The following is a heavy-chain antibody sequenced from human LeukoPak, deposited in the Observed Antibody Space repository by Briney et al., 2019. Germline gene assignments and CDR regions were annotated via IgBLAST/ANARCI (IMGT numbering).Heavy chain of an antibody. CDR2: IKQDGSEK. J-gene: IGHJ4*02. V-gene: IGHV3-7*03. D-gene: IGHD3-22*01. CDR3: AKLVTMIVVRVPDN. Sequence: GSLRLSCAASGFTFSSYWMSWVRQAPGKGLEWVANIKQDGSEKYYVDSVKGRFTISRDNAKNSLYLQMNSLRAEDTAVYYCAKLVTMIVVRVPDNWGQGTLVTVSS. CDR1: GFTFSSYW.